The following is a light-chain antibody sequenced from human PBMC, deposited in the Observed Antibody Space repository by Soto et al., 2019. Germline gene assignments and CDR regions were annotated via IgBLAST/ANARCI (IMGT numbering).Light chain of an antibody. CDR3: CSYTVSGTYV. V-gene: IGLV2-14*01. CDR1: SSDVGGYNY. Sequence: QSAVTQPACVSGSPGQSMTISCTGTSSDVGGYNYVSWYQQHPGKAPKLMIYAVSNRPSGVSNRFSGSKSGNTATLTISGLQAEDEADYYCCSYTVSGTYVFGTGTKVTAL. J-gene: IGLJ1*01. CDR2: AVS.